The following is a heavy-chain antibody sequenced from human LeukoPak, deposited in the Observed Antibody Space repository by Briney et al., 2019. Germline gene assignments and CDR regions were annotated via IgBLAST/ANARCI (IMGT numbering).Heavy chain of an antibody. CDR3: AGEGEYGDSYS. Sequence: PSETLSLTCAASGDSISSGAFYWNWIRQAPGKGPEWIGNIYRGRTRFNPSITSRVTISLDMSKSQVSLNLTSVTAADTAIYYCAGEGEYGDSYSWGQGTLVVVSA. CDR1: GDSISSGAFY. D-gene: IGHD2-21*02. V-gene: IGHV4-30-2*01. J-gene: IGHJ5*02. CDR2: IYRGRT.